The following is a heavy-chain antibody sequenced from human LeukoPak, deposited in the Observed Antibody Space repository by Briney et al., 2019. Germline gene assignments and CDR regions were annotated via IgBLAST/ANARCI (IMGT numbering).Heavy chain of an antibody. D-gene: IGHD2-15*01. J-gene: IGHJ4*02. CDR3: AKQLGYCSDGSCYFPY. V-gene: IGHV3-30*18. CDR1: GFTFSTYG. Sequence: PGGSLRLSCAASGFTFSTYGMHWVRQAPGKGLEWVAFISYDGSNKYDGSNKYYADSVKGRFTISRDNSKNTLYLQMNSLRAEDTAVYYCAKQLGYCSDGSCYFPYWGQGTLVTVSS. CDR2: ISYDGSNKYDGSNK.